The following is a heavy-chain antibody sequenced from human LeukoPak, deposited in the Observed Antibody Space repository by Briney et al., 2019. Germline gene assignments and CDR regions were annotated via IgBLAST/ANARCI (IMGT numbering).Heavy chain of an antibody. Sequence: PSETLSLTCAVYGGSFSGYYWSWIRQPPGKGLEWIGEINHSGSTNYNPSLKSRVTISVDTSKNQFSLKLSSVTAADTAVYYCARAVALSGFGYWGQGTLVTVSS. CDR1: GGSFSGYY. D-gene: IGHD1-14*01. CDR3: ARAVALSGFGY. J-gene: IGHJ4*02. V-gene: IGHV4-34*01. CDR2: INHSGST.